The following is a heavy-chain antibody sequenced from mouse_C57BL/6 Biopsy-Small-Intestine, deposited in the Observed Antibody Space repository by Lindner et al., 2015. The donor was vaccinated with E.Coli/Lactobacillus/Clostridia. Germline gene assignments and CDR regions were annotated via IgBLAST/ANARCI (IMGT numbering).Heavy chain of an antibody. V-gene: IGHV1-20*01. CDR1: RLHLLPTLV. CDR3: ARGGDPAPTRRDEEFHY. J-gene: IGHJ4*01. Sequence: VKVSCKAFRLHLLPTLVSVWVRQAPGQGLEWMGWISPYNGDTRNGQKFQARVTMTTDTSTSTAYMELWGLRSDDTAVYYCARGGDPAPTRRDEEFHYWGQGTVVTVSS. CDR2: ISPYNGDT. D-gene: IGHD1-1*01.